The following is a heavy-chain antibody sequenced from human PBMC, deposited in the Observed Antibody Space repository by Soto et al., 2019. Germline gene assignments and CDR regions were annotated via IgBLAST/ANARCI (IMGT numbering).Heavy chain of an antibody. CDR3: ARDSSGRHDY. J-gene: IGHJ4*02. V-gene: IGHV4-61*01. D-gene: IGHD3-22*01. CDR1: GGSVRGGSYY. Sequence: SETLSLTCIVSGGSVRGGSYYWTWIRQPPGKGLEWIGYIYQSGTTNYNASLKSRVTISIDTSKNQFFLKLNSVTAADTAVYYCARDSSGRHDYWGQGTLVTVSS. CDR2: IYQSGTT.